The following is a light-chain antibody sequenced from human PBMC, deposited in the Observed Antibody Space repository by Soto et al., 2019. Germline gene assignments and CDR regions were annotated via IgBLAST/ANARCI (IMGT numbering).Light chain of an antibody. J-gene: IGLJ2*01. Sequence: QSVLTQPASVSGSPGQSITISCTGTSSDVGGYHYVSWYQQHPGRAPKLLIYEVSNRPSGVSNRFSGSKSGNTASLTISGLQADDEADYYCSSYTSSSTVVFGGGTQLTVL. CDR1: SSDVGGYHY. CDR2: EVS. CDR3: SSYTSSSTVV. V-gene: IGLV2-14*01.